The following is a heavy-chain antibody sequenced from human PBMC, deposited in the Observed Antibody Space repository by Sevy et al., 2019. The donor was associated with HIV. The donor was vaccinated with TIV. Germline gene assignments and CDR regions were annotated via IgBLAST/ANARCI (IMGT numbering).Heavy chain of an antibody. J-gene: IGHJ6*03. CDR3: VYYDFWSGSSEYYMDV. CDR1: GFTFTNYW. CDR2: INSDGSIT. V-gene: IGHV3-74*01. D-gene: IGHD3-3*01. Sequence: GGSLRLSCAASGFTFTNYWMHWVRQAPGKVLVWVSRINSDGSITTYADSVKGRFTISRDNAKNTLYLQMNSQRAEDTAVYYCVYYDFWSGSSEYYMDVWGKGTTVTVSS.